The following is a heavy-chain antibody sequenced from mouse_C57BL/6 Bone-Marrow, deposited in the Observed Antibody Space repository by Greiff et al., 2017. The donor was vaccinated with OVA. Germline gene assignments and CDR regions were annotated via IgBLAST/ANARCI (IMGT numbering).Heavy chain of an antibody. Sequence: VQLQQPGAELVRPGTSVKLSCKASGYTFTSYWMHWVKQRPGQGLEWIGVIDPSDSYTNYNQKFKGKATLTVDTSSSTAYMQLSSLTSEDSAVYYGARAGNDYDVDYWGQGTTLTVSS. CDR2: IDPSDSYT. CDR3: ARAGNDYDVDY. J-gene: IGHJ2*01. D-gene: IGHD2-4*01. CDR1: GYTFTSYW. V-gene: IGHV1-59*01.